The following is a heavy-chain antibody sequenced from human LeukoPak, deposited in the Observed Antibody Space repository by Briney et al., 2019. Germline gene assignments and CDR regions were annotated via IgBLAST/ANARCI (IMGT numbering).Heavy chain of an antibody. Sequence: SDTLSLTCTVSSGPITSGGFYWSWIRQRPEKGLEWIGYIYYSGLTYYNPSLKSRVTISAGTSNNQFSLKLRSVTAADTGVYYCARGIVHTFWGQGTLVTVSS. CDR1: SGPITSGGFY. J-gene: IGHJ4*02. D-gene: IGHD1-26*01. CDR3: ARGIVHTF. CDR2: IYYSGLT. V-gene: IGHV4-31*03.